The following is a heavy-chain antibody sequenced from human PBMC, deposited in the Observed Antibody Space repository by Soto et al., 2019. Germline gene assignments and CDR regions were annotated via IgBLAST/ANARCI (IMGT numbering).Heavy chain of an antibody. D-gene: IGHD3-22*01. CDR1: GFTFSDFA. V-gene: IGHV3-21*01. CDR2: ISSNGNYI. Sequence: PGGSLRLSCRASGFTFSDFAMSWVRQAPGEGLEWVSSISSNGNYIYYADSMKGRFTISRDNADKSLYLQMNSLRGEDTAVYYCARGTHYYDSIGYSHFFDFWCQGT. J-gene: IGHJ4*02. CDR3: ARGTHYYDSIGYSHFFDF.